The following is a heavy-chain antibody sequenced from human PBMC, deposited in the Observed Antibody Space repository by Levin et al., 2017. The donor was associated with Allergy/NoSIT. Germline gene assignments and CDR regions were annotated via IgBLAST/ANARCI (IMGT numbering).Heavy chain of an antibody. CDR3: ARGGPTNYEDNWGSYRDGYVDY. J-gene: IGHJ4*02. D-gene: IGHD3-16*02. CDR1: GFTFGDYA. Sequence: PGESLKISCTGSGFTFGDYAMSWVRQAPGKGLEWVGFIRNKAHGWTTEYAASVKGRLTISRDDSKSIAYLQMNSLKTEDTAVYFCARGGPTNYEDNWGSYRDGYVDYGGQGTLVTVSS. CDR2: IRNKAHGWTT. V-gene: IGHV3-49*04.